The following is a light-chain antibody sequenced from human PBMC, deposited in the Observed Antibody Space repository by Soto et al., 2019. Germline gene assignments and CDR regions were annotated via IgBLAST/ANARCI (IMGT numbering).Light chain of an antibody. J-gene: IGKJ4*01. Sequence: EVVLTQSTATLSSSPGESVTLSCRASQSINTYLAWYQQKPVQAPRLLIYDASYRAAGIPSRFSGSGSGTDFTLTISSLEPADFAIYHCQQRSNWPLTFGGGTKVEI. CDR1: QSINTY. V-gene: IGKV3-11*01. CDR3: QQRSNWPLT. CDR2: DAS.